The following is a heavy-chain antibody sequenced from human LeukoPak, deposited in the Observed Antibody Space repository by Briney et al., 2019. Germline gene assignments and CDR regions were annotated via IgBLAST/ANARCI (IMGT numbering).Heavy chain of an antibody. CDR3: AGKGF. Sequence: GGSLRLSCAASGFTFSNSAMHWVRQAPGKGLEYVSAISSNGGSTYYADSVTGRFTISRDNSKNTLYLQMGSLTAEDMAVYYCAGKGFWGQGTLVTVSS. CDR2: ISSNGGST. V-gene: IGHV3-64*02. CDR1: GFTFSNSA. J-gene: IGHJ4*02.